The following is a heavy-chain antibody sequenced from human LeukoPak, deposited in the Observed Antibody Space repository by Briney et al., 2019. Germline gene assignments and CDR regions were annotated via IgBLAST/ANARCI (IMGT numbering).Heavy chain of an antibody. D-gene: IGHD2-21*02. CDR2: INPDGRDT. V-gene: IGHV3-7*01. J-gene: IGHJ1*01. Sequence: GGSLRLSCVVSGFTFNRCWMNWVRRAPGKGLEWVAHINPDGRDTYYVDSVKGRFTISRDNAQNSMYLQMNSLRVEDTAVYYCTSWGDTTAEYFQRWGQGNLVTVSS. CDR3: TSWGDTTAEYFQR. CDR1: GFTFNRCW.